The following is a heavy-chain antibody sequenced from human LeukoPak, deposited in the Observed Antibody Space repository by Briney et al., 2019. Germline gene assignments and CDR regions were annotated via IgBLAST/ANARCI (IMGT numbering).Heavy chain of an antibody. CDR3: ARNDFPYNWFDP. J-gene: IGHJ5*02. CDR2: FDPEDGET. V-gene: IGHV1-24*01. Sequence: ASVTVSCKVSGYTLTELSMHWVRQAPGKGLEWMGGFDPEDGETIYAQKFQGRVTMTRDTSISTAYMELSRLRSDDTAVYYCARNDFPYNWFDPWGQGTLVTVSS. CDR1: GYTLTELS. D-gene: IGHD1-1*01.